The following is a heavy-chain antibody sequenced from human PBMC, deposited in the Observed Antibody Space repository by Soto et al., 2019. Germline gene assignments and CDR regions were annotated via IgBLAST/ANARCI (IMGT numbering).Heavy chain of an antibody. CDR3: ARQRDSSSFRDYYYYYGMDV. CDR2: ISGSGIST. Sequence: GGSLRLSCAASGFTFSTYPMSWVRQAPGKGLEWVSGISGSGISTYYTDSVKGRFTISRDNSKNTVFLQMNSLRDEDTAMYYCARQRDSSSFRDYYYYYGMDVWGQGTTVTVSS. D-gene: IGHD6-6*01. V-gene: IGHV3-23*01. CDR1: GFTFSTYP. J-gene: IGHJ6*02.